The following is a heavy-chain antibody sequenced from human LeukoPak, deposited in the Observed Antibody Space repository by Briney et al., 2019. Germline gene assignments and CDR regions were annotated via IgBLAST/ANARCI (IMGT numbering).Heavy chain of an antibody. V-gene: IGHV3-21*01. CDR2: ISSSSSYI. CDR3: ARGSVPAAQRYFDY. D-gene: IGHD2-2*01. CDR1: GFTFSSYS. Sequence: PGGSLRLSCAASGFTFSSYSMNWVRQAPGKGLEWVSSISSSSSYIYYADSVKGRFTISGDNSKNTLDLQMNSLRAEDTAVYYCARGSVPAAQRYFDYWGQGTLVTVSS. J-gene: IGHJ4*02.